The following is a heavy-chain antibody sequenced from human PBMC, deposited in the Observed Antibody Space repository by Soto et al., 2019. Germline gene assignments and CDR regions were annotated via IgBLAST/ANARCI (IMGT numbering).Heavy chain of an antibody. Sequence: SVKVSCKASGGTFSSYAISWVRQAPGQGLEWMGGIIPIFGTANYAQKFQGRVTITADESTSTAYMELSSLRSEDTAVYYCARGGQPRNWFDPWGQGTLVTVSS. CDR1: GGTFSSYA. CDR2: IIPIFGTA. CDR3: ARGGQPRNWFDP. D-gene: IGHD6-13*01. J-gene: IGHJ5*02. V-gene: IGHV1-69*13.